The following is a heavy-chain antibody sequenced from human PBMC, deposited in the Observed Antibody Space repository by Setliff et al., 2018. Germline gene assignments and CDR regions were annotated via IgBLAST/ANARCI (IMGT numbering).Heavy chain of an antibody. D-gene: IGHD2-2*02. Sequence: PSETLSLTCGGYGGSISDYYWSWIRQPPGKGLEWIGEINHSGSTNYNPSLKCRVTISLDTSRNQVSLKLSSVTAADTAVYYCARDRQYCSSTSCYTSYFYYYAMDIWGQGTTVTVSS. CDR1: GGSISDYY. V-gene: IGHV4-34*01. CDR2: INHSGST. CDR3: ARDRQYCSSTSCYTSYFYYYAMDI. J-gene: IGHJ6*02.